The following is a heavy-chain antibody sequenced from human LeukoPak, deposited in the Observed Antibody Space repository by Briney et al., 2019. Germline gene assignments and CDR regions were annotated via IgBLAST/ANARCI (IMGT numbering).Heavy chain of an antibody. V-gene: IGHV1-3*01. CDR2: INAGNGNT. J-gene: IGHJ4*02. CDR3: ARGLESYYDSSGQQRDY. D-gene: IGHD3-22*01. CDR1: GYTFTSYA. Sequence: ASVKVSCKASGYTFTSYAMHWVRQAPGQRLEWMGWINAGNGNTKYSQKFQGRVTITRDTSASTAYMELSSLRSEDTAVYYCARGLESYYDSSGQQRDYWGQGTLVTVSS.